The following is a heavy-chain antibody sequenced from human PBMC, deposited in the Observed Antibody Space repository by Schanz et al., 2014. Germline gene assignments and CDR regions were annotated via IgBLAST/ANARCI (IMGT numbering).Heavy chain of an antibody. CDR2: IYINSGST. D-gene: IGHD3-9*01. CDR1: GFSVSTNY. Sequence: DVQLVESGGGLIQPGGSLRLSCAVSGFSVSTNYMSWVRQAPGKGLEWVSSIYINSGSTNYADSVKGRFTISRDSPKNRLYLQMNSLRPEDSGVYYCARGVARERYSDWLELDYWGQGTLVTVSS. CDR3: ARGVARERYSDWLELDY. V-gene: IGHV3-66*03. J-gene: IGHJ4*02.